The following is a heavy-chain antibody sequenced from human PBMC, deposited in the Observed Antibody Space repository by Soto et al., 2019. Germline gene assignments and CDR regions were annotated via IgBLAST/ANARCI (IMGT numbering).Heavy chain of an antibody. D-gene: IGHD2-8*01. J-gene: IGHJ4*02. CDR1: GGSISSSNW. CDR2: IYHSGST. V-gene: IGHV4-4*02. Sequence: KPSESLSLTCAVCGGSISSSNWWSWVRQPPGKGLEWIGEIYHSGSTNYNPSLKSRVTISVDKSKNQFSLKLSSVTAADTAVYYCARMGIVLMVYATGGLDYWGQGTLVTVSS. CDR3: ARMGIVLMVYATGGLDY.